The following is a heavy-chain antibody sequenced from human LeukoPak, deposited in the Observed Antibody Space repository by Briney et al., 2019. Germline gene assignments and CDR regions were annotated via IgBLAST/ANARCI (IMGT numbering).Heavy chain of an antibody. CDR1: GYTLTSYG. J-gene: IGHJ4*02. D-gene: IGHD3-9*01. V-gene: IGHV1-18*01. Sequence: GASVKVSCKASGYTLTSYGISWVRQAPGQGLEWMGWISAYNGNTNYAQKLQGRVTMTTDTSTSTAYMELRSLRSDDTAVYYCARGHYDILTGIRYFDYWGQGTLVTVSS. CDR3: ARGHYDILTGIRYFDY. CDR2: ISAYNGNT.